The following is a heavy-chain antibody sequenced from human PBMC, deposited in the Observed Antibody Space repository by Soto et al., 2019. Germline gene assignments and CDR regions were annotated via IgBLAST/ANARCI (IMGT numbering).Heavy chain of an antibody. CDR1: GFTFSSYG. CDR2: ISYDGSNK. J-gene: IGHJ4*02. CDR3: DKNRRDISGDY. D-gene: IGHD2-15*01. Sequence: PGGSLRLSCAASGFTFSSYGMHWVRQAPGKGLEWVAVISYDGSNKYYADSVKGRFTISRDNSKNTLYLQMNSLRAEDTAVYYCDKNRRDISGDYWGQGTLVTVSS. V-gene: IGHV3-30*18.